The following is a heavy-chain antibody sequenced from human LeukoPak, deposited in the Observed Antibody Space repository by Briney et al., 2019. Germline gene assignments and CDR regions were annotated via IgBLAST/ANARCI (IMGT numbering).Heavy chain of an antibody. Sequence: SETLSLTCTVSGGAISDYYWNWIRQPPGRGLEWIAYIYSSGSTAYYNPSLKSRVTISIDTPKNQFSLKLTSVTAADTAMYYCGRNAAYCIDCWGQGILVTVSS. V-gene: IGHV4-59*12. J-gene: IGHJ1*01. CDR2: IYSSGSTA. CDR1: GGAISDYY. CDR3: GRNAAYCIDC. D-gene: IGHD3-9*01.